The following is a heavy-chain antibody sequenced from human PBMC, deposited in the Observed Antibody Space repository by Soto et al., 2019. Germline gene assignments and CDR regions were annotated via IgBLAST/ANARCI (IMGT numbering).Heavy chain of an antibody. V-gene: IGHV3-23*01. CDR1: GFTFSSYA. CDR3: ARGGGSSSSWPYYYYGMDV. D-gene: IGHD6-13*01. Sequence: GGSLRLSCAASGFTFSSYAMSWVRQAPGKGLEWVSAISGSGGSTYYADSVKGRFTISRDNSKNTLYLQMNSLRAEDTAVYYCARGGGSSSSWPYYYYGMDVWGQGTTVTVSS. CDR2: ISGSGGST. J-gene: IGHJ6*02.